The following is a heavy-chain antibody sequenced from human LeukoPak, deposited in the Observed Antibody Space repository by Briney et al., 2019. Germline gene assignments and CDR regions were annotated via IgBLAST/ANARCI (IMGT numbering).Heavy chain of an antibody. J-gene: IGHJ4*02. CDR1: GFTFSSYG. Sequence: GGSPRLSCAASGFTFSSYGMHWVRQAPGKGLEWVAVISHDGSNKYYADSVKGRFTISRDNSKNTLYLQMNSLRAEDTAVYYCARGSIAARHIPHDYWGQGTLVTVSS. CDR2: ISHDGSNK. D-gene: IGHD6-6*01. CDR3: ARGSIAARHIPHDY. V-gene: IGHV3-30*03.